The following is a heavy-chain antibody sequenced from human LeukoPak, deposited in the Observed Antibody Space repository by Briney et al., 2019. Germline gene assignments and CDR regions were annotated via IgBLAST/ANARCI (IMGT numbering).Heavy chain of an antibody. CDR3: ARNEYSGSYYGLSWFDP. J-gene: IGHJ5*02. Sequence: ASETLSLTCTVSGGSISSSGYYWGWIRQPPGKGLEWIASIDYSGSTYYNPSLKSRVTITVDTSKNQLSLKLSSLTAADTAVYYCARNEYSGSYYGLSWFDPWGQGTLVTVSS. V-gene: IGHV4-39*01. D-gene: IGHD1-26*01. CDR1: GGSISSSGYY. CDR2: IDYSGST.